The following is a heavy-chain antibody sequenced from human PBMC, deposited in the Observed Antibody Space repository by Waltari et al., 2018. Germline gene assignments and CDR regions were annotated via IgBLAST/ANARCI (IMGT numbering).Heavy chain of an antibody. D-gene: IGHD3-3*01. J-gene: IGHJ6*03. Sequence: EVQLVQSGAEVKKPGESLKISCKGSGYSFTSYWIGWVRPMPGKGLGWMGIIYPGDSDTRYSPSFQGQVTISADKSISTAYLQWSSLKASDTAMYYCARHVGYDFWSGKGLYYYMDVWGKGTTVTISS. CDR2: IYPGDSDT. V-gene: IGHV5-51*01. CDR1: GYSFTSYW. CDR3: ARHVGYDFWSGKGLYYYMDV.